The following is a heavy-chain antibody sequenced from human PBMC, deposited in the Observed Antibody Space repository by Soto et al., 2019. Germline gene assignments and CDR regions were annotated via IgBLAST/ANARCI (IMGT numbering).Heavy chain of an antibody. J-gene: IGHJ3*02. D-gene: IGHD3-3*01. CDR1: GFTFSSYS. CDR3: ARQTYYDFWSGYYDAFDI. Sequence: EVQLVESGGGLVKPGGSLRLSCAASGFTFSSYSMNWVRQAPGKGLEWVSSISSSSSYIYYADSVKGRFTISRDNAKNSLYLQMNSLRAEDTAVYYCARQTYYDFWSGYYDAFDIWGQGTMVTDSS. V-gene: IGHV3-21*01. CDR2: ISSSSSYI.